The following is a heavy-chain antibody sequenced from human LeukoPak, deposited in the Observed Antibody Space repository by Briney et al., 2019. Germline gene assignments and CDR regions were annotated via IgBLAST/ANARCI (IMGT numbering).Heavy chain of an antibody. CDR2: INPNSGGT. Sequence: GASVKVSCKASGYTFTGYYMHWVRQAPGQGLEWMGWINPNSGGTNYAQKFQGRVTMTRDTSISTAYIELSRLRSADTAVYYCARDLLRVFGVVSQNWFDPWGQGTLVTVSS. CDR1: GYTFTGYY. J-gene: IGHJ5*02. D-gene: IGHD3-3*01. V-gene: IGHV1-2*02. CDR3: ARDLLRVFGVVSQNWFDP.